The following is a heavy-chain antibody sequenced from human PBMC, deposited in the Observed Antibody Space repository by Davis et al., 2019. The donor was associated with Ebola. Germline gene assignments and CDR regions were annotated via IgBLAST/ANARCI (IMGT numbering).Heavy chain of an antibody. J-gene: IGHJ6*02. CDR2: IYHSGST. CDR1: GGSFGGYY. V-gene: IGHV4-34*01. CDR3: ARGGYCSSTSCYGGYYYYGMDV. D-gene: IGHD2-2*01. Sequence: MPSDPLSPPFPVHGGSFGGYYWSWTRQPPGKGLEWSGEIYHSGSTNYNPSLKSRVTISVDKSKNQFSLKLSSVTAADTAVYYCARGGYCSSTSCYGGYYYYGMDVWGQGTTVTVSS.